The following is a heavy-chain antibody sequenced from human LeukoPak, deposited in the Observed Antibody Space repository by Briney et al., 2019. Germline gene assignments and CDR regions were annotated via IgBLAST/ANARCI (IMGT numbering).Heavy chain of an antibody. V-gene: IGHV3-21*01. CDR3: ARDRQQLWLKEGSFDY. Sequence: GGSLRLSCAASGFTFSSYSMNWVRQAPGKGLELVSSISSSSSYIYYADSVKGRFTISRDNAKNSLYLQMNSLRAEDTAVYYCARDRQQLWLKEGSFDYWGQGTLSPSPQ. J-gene: IGHJ4*02. CDR2: ISSSSSYI. D-gene: IGHD5-18*01. CDR1: GFTFSSYS.